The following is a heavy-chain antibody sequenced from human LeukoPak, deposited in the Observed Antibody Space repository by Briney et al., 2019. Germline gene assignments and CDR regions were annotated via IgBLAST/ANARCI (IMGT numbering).Heavy chain of an antibody. J-gene: IGHJ4*02. Sequence: PSETLSLTCTVSGGSISSYYWSWIRQPPGKGLEWIGYIYYSGSTNYNPSFKSRVTMSVDTSKNQFSLKLSSVTAADTAVYYCARTLTGYSSGWYFFDYWGQGTLVTVSS. CDR1: GGSISSYY. D-gene: IGHD6-19*01. CDR3: ARTLTGYSSGWYFFDY. CDR2: IYYSGST. V-gene: IGHV4-59*08.